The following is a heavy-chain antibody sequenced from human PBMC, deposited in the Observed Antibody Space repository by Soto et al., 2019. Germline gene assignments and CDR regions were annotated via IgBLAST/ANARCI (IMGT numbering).Heavy chain of an antibody. CDR2: INHSGST. J-gene: IGHJ6*02. CDR1: GGSFIGYY. Sequence: SETLSLTCAVYGGSFIGYYWSWIRQPPGKGLEWIGEINHSGSTNYNPSLKSRVTISVDTSKNQFSLKLSSVTAADTAVYYCARGFSIKAGYSSSWYGGDYYYYGMDVWGQGTTVTVSS. D-gene: IGHD6-13*01. CDR3: ARGFSIKAGYSSSWYGGDYYYYGMDV. V-gene: IGHV4-34*01.